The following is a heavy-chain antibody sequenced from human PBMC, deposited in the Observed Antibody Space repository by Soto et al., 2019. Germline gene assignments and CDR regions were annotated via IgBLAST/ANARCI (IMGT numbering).Heavy chain of an antibody. CDR3: AKGSATIVVTGTRNWDY. J-gene: IGHJ4*02. Sequence: SETLSLTCAVYGGSFSGYSWTWIRQPPGTGLEWIGEINHTGSTNYNPSLKSRVTISVDTSKNQFSLKLTSVTAADTAVYFCAKGSATIVVTGTRNWDYWGQGTLVTVSS. CDR1: GGSFSGYS. V-gene: IGHV4-34*01. CDR2: INHTGST. D-gene: IGHD6-19*01.